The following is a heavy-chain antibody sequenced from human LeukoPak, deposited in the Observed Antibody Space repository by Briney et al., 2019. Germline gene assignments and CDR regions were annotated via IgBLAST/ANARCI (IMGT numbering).Heavy chain of an antibody. D-gene: IGHD1-1*01. CDR3: ARHARINDPFFDY. CDR2: INHSGST. V-gene: IGHV4-34*01. CDR1: GGSFSGYY. Sequence: PSETLSATCAVYGGSFSGYYWSWIRQPPGKGLEWIGEINHSGSTNYNPSLKSRVTISVDTSKNQFSLKLSSVTAADTAVYYCARHARINDPFFDYWGQGTLVTVSS. J-gene: IGHJ4*02.